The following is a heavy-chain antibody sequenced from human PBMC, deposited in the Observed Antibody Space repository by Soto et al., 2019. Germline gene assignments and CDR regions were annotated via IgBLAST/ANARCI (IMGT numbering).Heavy chain of an antibody. V-gene: IGHV3-30-3*01. CDR2: ISYDGSNK. CDR3: AREVLSYFDY. CDR1: GFTFSSYA. Sequence: HPGGSLRLSCAASGFTFSSYAMHWVRQAPGKGLEWVAVISYDGSNKYYADSVKGRFTISRDNSKNTLYLQMNSLRAEDTAVYYCAREVLSYFDYWGQGTLVTVSS. J-gene: IGHJ4*02.